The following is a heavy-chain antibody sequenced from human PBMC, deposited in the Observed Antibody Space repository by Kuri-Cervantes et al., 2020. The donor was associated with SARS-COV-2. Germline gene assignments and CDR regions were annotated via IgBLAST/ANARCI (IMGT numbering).Heavy chain of an antibody. D-gene: IGHD6-6*01. J-gene: IGHJ3*02. CDR2: IYHRGST. CDR3: ARRGAGSSSAAFDI. CDR1: GYSISSGCY. V-gene: IGHV4-38-2*01. Sequence: SQTLSLTCAVSGYSISSGCYWGWIRQPPGKGLEWIAIIYHRGSTYYNPSLKSRVTISLDTSKNQFSLKLSSVTAADTAVYYCARRGAGSSSAAFDIWGLGTMVTVSS.